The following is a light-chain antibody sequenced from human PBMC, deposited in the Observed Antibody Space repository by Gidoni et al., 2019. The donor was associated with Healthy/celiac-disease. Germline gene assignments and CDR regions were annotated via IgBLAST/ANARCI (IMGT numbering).Light chain of an antibody. J-gene: IGKJ3*01. Sequence: EIVLTQSPATLSLSPGERATLSCRASQSVSSYLAWYQQKPGQAPRLTIYDASNRATGIPARFSGSGSGTDFTLTISSLEPEDFAVYYCQQRSNWPPVFGPGTKVDIK. V-gene: IGKV3-11*01. CDR3: QQRSNWPPV. CDR1: QSVSSY. CDR2: DAS.